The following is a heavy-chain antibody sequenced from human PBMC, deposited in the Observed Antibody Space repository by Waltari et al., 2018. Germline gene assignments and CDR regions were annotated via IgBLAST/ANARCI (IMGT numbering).Heavy chain of an antibody. D-gene: IGHD3-10*01. V-gene: IGHV3-64*01. J-gene: IGHJ4*02. Sequence: DVQLVESGGGLVQPGGSLGLSCAASGLTCSNYALHWVRQAPGKGLEYVSAINSNGGRTYYANSVKGRFTVSRDNSKNTLYLQMGSLRAEDIAVYYCARDGSYFYYDYWGLGTLVTVSS. CDR1: GLTCSNYA. CDR2: INSNGGRT. CDR3: ARDGSYFYYDY.